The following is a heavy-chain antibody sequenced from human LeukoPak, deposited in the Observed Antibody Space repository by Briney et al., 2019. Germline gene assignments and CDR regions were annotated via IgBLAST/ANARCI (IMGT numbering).Heavy chain of an antibody. V-gene: IGHV3-23*01. CDR3: AKDYSNKLPFQH. Sequence: GGSLRLSCAASGFTFSSHAMSWVRQAPGKGLEWVSGISGSGGSTYYAGSVKGRFTISRDNSKNTLYLQMNSLRAEDTAVYYCAKDYSNKLPFQHWGQGTLVTVSS. CDR2: ISGSGGST. J-gene: IGHJ1*01. CDR1: GFTFSSHA. D-gene: IGHD6-13*01.